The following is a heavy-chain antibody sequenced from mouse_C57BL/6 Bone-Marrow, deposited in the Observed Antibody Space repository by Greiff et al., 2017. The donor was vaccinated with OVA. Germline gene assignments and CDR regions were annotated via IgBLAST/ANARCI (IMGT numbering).Heavy chain of an antibody. V-gene: IGHV1-87*01. D-gene: IGHD2-5*01. CDR3: SEDSAVYYCSFAYYSNFYARDY. CDR1: YTFSRRVH. CDR2: GQGLDWIG. Sequence: QVQLQQSGPELARPWASVKISCQAFYTFSRRVHFAIRDTNYWMQWVKQRPGQGLDWIGAIYPGNGDTSYNQKFKGKDTLTANKASSTTYMQLSILTSEDSAVYYCSFAYYSNFYARDYWGQGTSVTVSS. J-gene: IGHJ4*01.